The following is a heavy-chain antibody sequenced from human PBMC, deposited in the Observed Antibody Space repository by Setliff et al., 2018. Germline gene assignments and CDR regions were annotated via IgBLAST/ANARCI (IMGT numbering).Heavy chain of an antibody. V-gene: IGHV1-69*13. CDR3: AREGVDTRSSTDYRYYMDV. J-gene: IGHJ6*03. D-gene: IGHD5-18*01. CDR1: GGTFSSYA. Sequence: SVKVSCKASGGTFSSYAIDWVRQAPGQGLEWMGGIIPMFGTTNYAQRFRGRVTITADESTSTAYMELSSLRTEDTAVYYCAREGVDTRSSTDYRYYMDVWGKGTTVTVSS. CDR2: IIPMFGTT.